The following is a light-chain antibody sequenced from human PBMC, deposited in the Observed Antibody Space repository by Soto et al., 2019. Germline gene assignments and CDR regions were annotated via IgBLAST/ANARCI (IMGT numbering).Light chain of an antibody. V-gene: IGKV3-20*01. CDR3: QHDADSHRA. CDR2: GAS. Sequence: EIVLTQSPGTLSLSPGERATLSCRASQSVSTGNIARYQQRPGQAPRLLIYGASTRATGIPDRFSGSGSGTDFTLTISRLEPEYFAVYYCQHDADSHRAVGQGTKVDIK. CDR1: QSVSTGN. J-gene: IGKJ1*01.